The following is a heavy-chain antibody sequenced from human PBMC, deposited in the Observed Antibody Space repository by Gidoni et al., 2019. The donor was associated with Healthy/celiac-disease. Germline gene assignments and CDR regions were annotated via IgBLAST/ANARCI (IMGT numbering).Heavy chain of an antibody. V-gene: IGHV4-59*01. CDR3: AMAATYYDFWSGTRLNWFDP. D-gene: IGHD3-3*01. J-gene: IGHJ5*02. CDR2: IYYSGST. Sequence: KGLEWIGYIYYSGSTNYNPSLKSRVTISVDTSKNQFSLKLSSVTAADTAVYYCAMAATYYDFWSGTRLNWFDPWGQGTLVTVSS.